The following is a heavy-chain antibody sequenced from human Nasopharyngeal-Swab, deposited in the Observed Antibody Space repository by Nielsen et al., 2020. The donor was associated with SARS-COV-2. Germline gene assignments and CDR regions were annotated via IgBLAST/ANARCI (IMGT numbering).Heavy chain of an antibody. CDR1: GGSFSGYY. V-gene: IGHV4-34*01. J-gene: IGHJ6*02. CDR2: INRSGST. CDR3: ARVKSSGWRYYYYYGMDV. D-gene: IGHD6-19*01. Sequence: SETLSLTCAVYGGSFSGYYWSWIRQPPGKGLEWIGEINRSGSTNYNPSLKSRVTISVDTSKNQFSLKLSSVTAADTAVYYCARVKSSGWRYYYYYGMDVWGQGTTVTVSS.